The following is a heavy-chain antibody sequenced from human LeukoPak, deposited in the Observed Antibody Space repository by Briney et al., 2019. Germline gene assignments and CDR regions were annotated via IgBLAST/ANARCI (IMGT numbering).Heavy chain of an antibody. CDR2: ISGSGGST. CDR3: AKDVSPLYLGSHAFDI. CDR1: GFTFSSYA. J-gene: IGHJ3*02. V-gene: IGHV3-23*01. D-gene: IGHD3-16*01. Sequence: PGGSLRLSCAASGFTFSSYAMSWVRQAPGKGLEWISAISGSGGSTYYADSVRGRFTISRDNSKNTLYLQMNSLRAEDTAVYYCAKDVSPLYLGSHAFDIWGQGTMVTVSS.